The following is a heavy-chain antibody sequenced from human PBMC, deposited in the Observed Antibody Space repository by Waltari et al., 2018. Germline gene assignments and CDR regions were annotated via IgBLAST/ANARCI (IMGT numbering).Heavy chain of an antibody. J-gene: IGHJ3*02. CDR1: GFPFSSYA. Sequence: EVQLLESGGGLVQPGGSLRLSCAASGFPFSSYAMSWVRQAPGKGLEWVSAISGSGGSTYYADSVKGRFTISRDNSKNTLYLQMNSLRAEDTAVYYCAKDPRITMIVVVIKKDAFDIWGQGTMVTVSS. CDR2: ISGSGGST. CDR3: AKDPRITMIVVVIKKDAFDI. V-gene: IGHV3-23*01. D-gene: IGHD3-22*01.